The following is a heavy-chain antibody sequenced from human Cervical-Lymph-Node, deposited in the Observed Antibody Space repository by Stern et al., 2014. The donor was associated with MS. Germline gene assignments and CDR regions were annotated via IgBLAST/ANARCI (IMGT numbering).Heavy chain of an antibody. D-gene: IGHD3-22*01. J-gene: IGHJ4*02. CDR3: ARGSFDDSGYRH. V-gene: IGHV4-4*07. CDR2: IYATGTG. Sequence: QVQLQESGPGLVKPSETLSLKCDVSGASISDSYWVWIRQSAGKGLEWLGLIYATGTGRYHPSLRSRLTLSADMSKNQLSLNLTSVTAADTAVYFCARGSFDDSGYRHWGQGTLVTVSS. CDR1: GASISDSY.